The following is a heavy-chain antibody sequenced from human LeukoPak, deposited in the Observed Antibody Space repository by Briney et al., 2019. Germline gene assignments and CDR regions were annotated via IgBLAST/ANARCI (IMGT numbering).Heavy chain of an antibody. CDR3: ARLLEWLPLDY. CDR2: INSDGSST. V-gene: IGHV3-74*01. D-gene: IGHD3-3*01. CDR1: GFTFSSYW. J-gene: IGHJ4*02. Sequence: GGSLRLSCAASGFTFSSYWMHWVRHAPGKGLVWVSRINSDGSSTSYADSVKGRFTISRDNAKNTLYLQMNSLRAEDTAVYYCARLLEWLPLDYWGQGTLVTVSS.